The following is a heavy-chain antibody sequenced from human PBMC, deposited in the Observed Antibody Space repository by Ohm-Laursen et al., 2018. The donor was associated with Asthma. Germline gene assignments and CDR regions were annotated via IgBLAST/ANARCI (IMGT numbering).Heavy chain of an antibody. CDR1: GGTFNTYV. CDR3: ARKRGACISSTCYSLDF. J-gene: IGHJ4*02. Sequence: SVKVSCKSLGGTFNTYVIGWVRQAPGQGLEWMGGINSVFGITSYPQKFQGRVTVTADESTSTVYMELSSLTSEDTAVYFCARKRGACISSTCYSLDFWGQGTRVTVST. D-gene: IGHD2-15*01. CDR2: INSVFGIT. V-gene: IGHV1-69*13.